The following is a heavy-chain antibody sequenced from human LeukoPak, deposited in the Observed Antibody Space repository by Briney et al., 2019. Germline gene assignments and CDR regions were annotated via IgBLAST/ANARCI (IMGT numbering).Heavy chain of an antibody. J-gene: IGHJ4*02. Sequence: GGSLRLSCAASGFTFSSYAMSWVRQAPGKGLEWVSAISGSGGSTYYADSVKGRFTISRDNSKNTLYLQMNSLRAEDTAVYYCAKDHLVLRYFDSPYYFDYWGQGTLVTVSS. CDR3: AKDHLVLRYFDSPYYFDY. CDR2: ISGSGGST. D-gene: IGHD3-9*01. V-gene: IGHV3-23*01. CDR1: GFTFSSYA.